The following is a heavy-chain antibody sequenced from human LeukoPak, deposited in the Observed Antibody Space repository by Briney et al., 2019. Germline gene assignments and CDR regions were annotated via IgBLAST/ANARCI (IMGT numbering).Heavy chain of an antibody. J-gene: IGHJ6*02. D-gene: IGHD2/OR15-2a*01. V-gene: IGHV1-69*01. CDR2: IIPIFGTA. CDR1: GGTFSSYA. CDR3: ARDLRISRRRARHYGMDV. Sequence: GSSVKVSRKASGGTFSSYAISWVRQAPGQGLEWMGGIIPIFGTANYAQKFQGRVTITADESTSTAYMELSSLRSEDTAVYYCARDLRISRRRARHYGMDVWGQGTTVTVSS.